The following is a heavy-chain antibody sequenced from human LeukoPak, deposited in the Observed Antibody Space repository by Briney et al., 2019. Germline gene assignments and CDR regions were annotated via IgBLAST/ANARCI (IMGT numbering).Heavy chain of an antibody. CDR1: GFTFSSYG. CDR3: AKGLNDEETDDY. J-gene: IGHJ4*02. Sequence: QTGGSLRLSCAASGFTFSSYGMHWVRQAPGKGLEWVAFIRYDGSNKYYADSVKGRFTISRDNSKNTLYLQMNSLRAEDTAVYYCAKGLNDEETDDYWGQGTLVTVSS. V-gene: IGHV3-30*02. D-gene: IGHD1-1*01. CDR2: IRYDGSNK.